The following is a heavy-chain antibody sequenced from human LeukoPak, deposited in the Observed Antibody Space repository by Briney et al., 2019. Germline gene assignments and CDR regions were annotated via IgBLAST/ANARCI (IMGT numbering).Heavy chain of an antibody. D-gene: IGHD3-10*02. CDR1: GGSISSYY. J-gene: IGHJ3*02. CDR3: ARHCPGSDAFDI. V-gene: IGHV4-59*08. CDR2: IYYSGST. Sequence: SETLSLTCTVSGGSISSYYWSWVRQPPGKGLEWIGYIYYSGSTNYNPSLKSRVTISVDTSKNQFSLKLSSVTAADTAVYYCARHCPGSDAFDIWGQGTMVTVSS.